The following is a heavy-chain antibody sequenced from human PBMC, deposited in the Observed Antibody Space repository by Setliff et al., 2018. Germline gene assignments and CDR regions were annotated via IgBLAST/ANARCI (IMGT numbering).Heavy chain of an antibody. CDR2: SRNKANTYTI. CDR1: GFTFSSYW. Sequence: GGSLRLSCAASGFTFSSYWMTWVRQAPGKGLEWVGRSRNKANTYTIAYAASVEGRFTISRDDSENSVYLEMNRLNTDDTAVYYCARSPAFDYWGQGTLVTVSS. V-gene: IGHV3-72*01. D-gene: IGHD2-15*01. J-gene: IGHJ4*02. CDR3: ARSPAFDY.